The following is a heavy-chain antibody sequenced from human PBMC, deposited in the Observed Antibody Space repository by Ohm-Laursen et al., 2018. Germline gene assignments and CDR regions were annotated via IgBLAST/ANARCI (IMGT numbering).Heavy chain of an antibody. CDR3: AKAGLAVTRSPRNWYFDL. Sequence: GSLRLSCAASGFTFSSYAMSWVRQAPGKGLEWVSAISGSGGSTYYADSVKGRFTISRDNSKNTLYLQMNSLRAEDTAVYYCAKAGLAVTRSPRNWYFDLWGRGTLVTVSS. D-gene: IGHD2-21*02. CDR2: ISGSGGST. V-gene: IGHV3-23*01. J-gene: IGHJ2*01. CDR1: GFTFSSYA.